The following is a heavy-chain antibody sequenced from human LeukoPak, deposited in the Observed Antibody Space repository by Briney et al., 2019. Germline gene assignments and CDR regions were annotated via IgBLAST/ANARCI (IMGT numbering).Heavy chain of an antibody. D-gene: IGHD2-2*01. V-gene: IGHV3-48*01. J-gene: IGHJ4*02. Sequence: PGGSLRLSCAGSGFTFSDFWMTWVRQTPGKGLEWVSYISSSSSTIYYADSVKGRFTISRDNAKNSLYLQMNSLRAEDTAVYYCASQMVDCSSTSCPFDYWGQGTLVTVSS. CDR1: GFTFSDFW. CDR3: ASQMVDCSSTSCPFDY. CDR2: ISSSSSTI.